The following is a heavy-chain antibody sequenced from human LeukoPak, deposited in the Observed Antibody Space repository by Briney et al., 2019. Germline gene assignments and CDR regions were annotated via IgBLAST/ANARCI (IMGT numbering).Heavy chain of an antibody. Sequence: SETLSLTCAVYGGSFSGYYWSWIRQPPGKGLEWIGEINHSGSTNYNPSLKSRVTISVDTSKNQLSLKLSSVTAADTAVYYCARGGSSSWGYYYYYGMDVWGQGTTVTVSS. J-gene: IGHJ6*02. CDR2: INHSGST. D-gene: IGHD6-13*01. V-gene: IGHV4-34*01. CDR1: GGSFSGYY. CDR3: ARGGSSSWGYYYYYGMDV.